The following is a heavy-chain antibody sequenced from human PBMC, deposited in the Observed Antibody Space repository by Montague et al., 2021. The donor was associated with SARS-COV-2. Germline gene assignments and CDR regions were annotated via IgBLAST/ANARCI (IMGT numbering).Heavy chain of an antibody. J-gene: IGHJ6*02. CDR1: GFTFSSYW. Sequence: SLRPSCAASGFTFSSYWMHWVRQAPGKGLVWVSRINSDGSSTSYADSVKGRFTISRDNAKNTLYLQMNSLRAEDTAVYYCAGDQNCSGGSCYSNYYYYGMDVWGQGTTVTVSS. V-gene: IGHV3-74*01. D-gene: IGHD2-15*01. CDR2: INSDGSST. CDR3: AGDQNCSGGSCYSNYYYYGMDV.